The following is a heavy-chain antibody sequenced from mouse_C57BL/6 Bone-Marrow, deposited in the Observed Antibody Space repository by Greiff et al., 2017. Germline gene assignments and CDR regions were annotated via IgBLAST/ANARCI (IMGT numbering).Heavy chain of an antibody. CDR1: GYTFTSSC. CDR3: DRRTGGWYCDV. Sequence: QVQLQQPGAELVKPGASVKLSCKASGYTFTSSCMTWVKQRPGQGLEWLGMIHTSSGNTNYNEKFQSKATITVDKSSSTAYMQLSSLTSEDTAVYYCDRRTGGWYCDVWGTGTTVTVSS. J-gene: IGHJ1*03. D-gene: IGHD2-14*01. V-gene: IGHV1-64*01. CDR2: IHTSSGNT.